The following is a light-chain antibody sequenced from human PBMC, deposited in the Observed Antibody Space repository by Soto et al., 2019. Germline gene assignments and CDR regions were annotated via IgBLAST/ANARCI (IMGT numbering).Light chain of an antibody. J-gene: IGKJ1*01. CDR3: MQALQTLWT. Sequence: DIVMTQSPLSLPVTPGEPASISCRSIQSLLHSNGYNYLDWYLQKPGQSPQLLIYLGSNRASGVPDRFSGSGSGTDFTLKISRVEAEDVGVYYCMQALQTLWTFGQGTKVDIK. V-gene: IGKV2-28*01. CDR1: QSLLHSNGYNY. CDR2: LGS.